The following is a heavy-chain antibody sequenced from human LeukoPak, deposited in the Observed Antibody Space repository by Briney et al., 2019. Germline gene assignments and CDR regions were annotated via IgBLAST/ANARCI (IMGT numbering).Heavy chain of an antibody. J-gene: IGHJ4*02. CDR2: ISSRGGTM. D-gene: IGHD3-10*01. V-gene: IGHV3-11*01. CDR1: GFSFSDYF. CDR3: ARDPGSYDY. Sequence: GGSLRLSCTASGFSFSDYFMSWVPQAPGKGLEWIAHISSRGGTMYYADSVKGRFTISRDNAKNSLYLHMNSLRADDTAVYYCARDPGSYDYWGQGTLVTVSS.